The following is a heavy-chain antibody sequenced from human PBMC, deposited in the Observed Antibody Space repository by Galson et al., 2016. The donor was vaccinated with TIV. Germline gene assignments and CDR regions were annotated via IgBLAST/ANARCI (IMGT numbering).Heavy chain of an antibody. CDR2: ISYDRSDK. CDR1: GFTFGSYG. Sequence: SLRLSCAASGFTFGSYGMHWVRHGPGKGLEWVAFISYDRSDKLYADSVKGRFTISRDNSKNTLYLQMSSLRPEDTAVYYCARGFRSYYFDYWGQGTLVTVSS. V-gene: IGHV3-30-3*01. J-gene: IGHJ4*02. CDR3: ARGFRSYYFDY. D-gene: IGHD3-10*01.